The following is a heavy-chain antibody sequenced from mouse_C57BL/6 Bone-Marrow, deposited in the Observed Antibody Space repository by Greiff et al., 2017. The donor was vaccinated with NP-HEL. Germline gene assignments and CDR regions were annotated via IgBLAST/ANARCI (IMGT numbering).Heavy chain of an antibody. CDR3: TTGRLLHLYY. V-gene: IGHV14-4*01. J-gene: IGHJ2*01. D-gene: IGHD2-3*01. Sequence: VQLQQSGAELVRPGASVKLSCTASGFNIKDDYMHWVKQRPEQGLEWIGWIDPENGDTEYASQFQGKATITADTSSNTAYLQLSSLTSDDTAVYYCTTGRLLHLYYWGQGTTLTVSS. CDR2: IDPENGDT. CDR1: GFNIKDDY.